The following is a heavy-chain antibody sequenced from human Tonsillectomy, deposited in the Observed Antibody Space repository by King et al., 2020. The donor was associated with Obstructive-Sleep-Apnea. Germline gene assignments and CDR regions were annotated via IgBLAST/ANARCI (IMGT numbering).Heavy chain of an antibody. J-gene: IGHJ6*02. Sequence: VQLVQSGAEVRKPGASVKVSCKASGYTFTSYYMHWVRQAPGQGLEWMGIINPSGGGPIYAQKFQGRVTRTRDTSTGTVYMELSSRRSEDTAGVYCARESHYYGSGSYFALGGVLEPFGGMDVWGQGTTVTVSS. V-gene: IGHV1-46*01. CDR2: INPSGGGP. CDR1: GYTFTSYY. D-gene: IGHD3-10*01. CDR3: ARESHYYGSGSYFALGGVLEPFGGMDV.